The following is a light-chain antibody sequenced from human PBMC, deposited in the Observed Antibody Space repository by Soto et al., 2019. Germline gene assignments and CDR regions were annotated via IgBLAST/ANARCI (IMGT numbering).Light chain of an antibody. Sequence: EVLMTQSPATLSVSPGERATLSCRASHSVSRNLAWFQQKPGQTPRLLIYGVSTRATGIPARFSGSGSGADFTLTISSLQSEDFAVYYCQQYILWPRTFGQGTKVEIK. CDR1: HSVSRN. J-gene: IGKJ1*01. V-gene: IGKV3-15*01. CDR3: QQYILWPRT. CDR2: GVS.